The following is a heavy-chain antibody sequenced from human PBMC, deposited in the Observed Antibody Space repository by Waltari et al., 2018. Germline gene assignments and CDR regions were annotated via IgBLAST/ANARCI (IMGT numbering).Heavy chain of an antibody. CDR1: GFSISTSGVG. J-gene: IGHJ4*02. D-gene: IGHD2-2*01. Sequence: QITLKESGPALVKPTQTLTLTCTFSGFSISTSGVGVGWIRQPPGKALEWLALIYWNDDKRYNPALKSRLTLTKDTSKNLVVLTMTNMDPVDTATHYCAHTKGYCSSASCYTTNYYFDYWGQGTPVTVSS. CDR3: AHTKGYCSSASCYTTNYYFDY. CDR2: IYWNDDK. V-gene: IGHV2-5*01.